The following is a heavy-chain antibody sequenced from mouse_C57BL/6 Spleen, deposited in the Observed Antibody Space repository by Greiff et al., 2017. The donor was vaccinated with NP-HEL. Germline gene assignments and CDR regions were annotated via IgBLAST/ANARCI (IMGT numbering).Heavy chain of an antibody. J-gene: IGHJ1*03. CDR1: GYTFTSYW. D-gene: IGHD1-1*01. V-gene: IGHV1-50*01. CDR2: IDPSDSYT. Sequence: VQLQQPGAELVKPGASVKLSCKASGYTFTSYWMQWVKQRPGQGLEWIGEIDPSDSYTNYNQKFKGKATLTVDTSSSTAYMQLSSLTSEDSAVYYCARRDYYGSSYWYFDDWGTGTTVTVSS. CDR3: ARRDYYGSSYWYFDD.